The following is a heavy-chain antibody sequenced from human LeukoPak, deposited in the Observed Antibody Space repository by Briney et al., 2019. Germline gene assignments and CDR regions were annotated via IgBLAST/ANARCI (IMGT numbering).Heavy chain of an antibody. J-gene: IGHJ4*02. CDR1: GFNFGQYG. V-gene: IGHV3-30*02. CDR2: IWFDGTTK. CDR3: VKTGDSGSLDF. D-gene: IGHD6-19*01. Sequence: GGSLRLSCTASGFNFGQYGMHGLRQARGKGVGWVGIIWFDGTTKFYGKSVRGRFTIPRHNSKSTLYLQMHSLSPDDTAVYFCVKTGDSGSLDFWGQGTQVTVSS.